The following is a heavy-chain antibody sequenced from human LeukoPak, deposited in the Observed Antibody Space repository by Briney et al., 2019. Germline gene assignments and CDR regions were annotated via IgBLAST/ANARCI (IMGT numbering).Heavy chain of an antibody. J-gene: IGHJ6*02. CDR2: ISYDGSNK. CDR1: GFTFSSYA. CDR3: RLFTMVRGVIIMDV. Sequence: GGSLRLSCAASGFTFSSYAMHWVRQAPGKGLEWVAVISYDGSNKYYADSVKGRFTISRDNAKNSLYLQMNSLRAEDTAVYYCRLFTMVRGVIIMDVWGQGTTVTVS. D-gene: IGHD3-10*01. V-gene: IGHV3-30-3*01.